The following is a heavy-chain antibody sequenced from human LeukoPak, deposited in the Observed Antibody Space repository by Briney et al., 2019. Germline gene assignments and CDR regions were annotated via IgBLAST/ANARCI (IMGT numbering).Heavy chain of an antibody. V-gene: IGHV4-39*01. CDR3: ARHQIVGALLSPADAFDI. Sequence: MSSETLSLTCTVSGGSISSSSYYWGWIRQPPGKGLEWIGSIYYSGSTYYNPSLKSRVTISVDTSKNQFSLKLSSVTAADTAVYYCARHQIVGALLSPADAFDIWGQGTMVTVSS. CDR1: GGSISSSSYY. D-gene: IGHD1-26*01. CDR2: IYYSGST. J-gene: IGHJ3*02.